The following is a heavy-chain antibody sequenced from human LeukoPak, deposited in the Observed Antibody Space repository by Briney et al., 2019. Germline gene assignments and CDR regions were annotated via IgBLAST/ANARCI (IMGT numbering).Heavy chain of an antibody. D-gene: IGHD3-3*01. J-gene: IGHJ5*02. CDR3: ASFYDFWSGYLT. CDR2: IYYSGST. V-gene: IGHV4-59*08. Sequence: SETLSLTCTVSGGSISSYYWNWIRQPPGKGLEWIGYIYYSGSTNYNPSLKSRVTISVDTSKNQFSLKLSSVTAADTAVYYCASFYDFWSGYLTWGQGTLVTVSS. CDR1: GGSISSYY.